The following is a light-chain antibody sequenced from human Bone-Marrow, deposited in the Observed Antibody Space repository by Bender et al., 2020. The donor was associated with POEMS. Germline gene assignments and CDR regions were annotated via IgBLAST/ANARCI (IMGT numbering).Light chain of an antibody. CDR2: DVS. CDR3: SSYTSSTTLV. V-gene: IGLV2-14*03. Sequence: QSALTQPASMSGSPGQSITISCTGTSNDVGAYNYVSWYQQHPGKAPKLMIYDVSNRPSGVSNRFSGSKSGNTASLTISGLQAEDEADYYCSSYTSSTTLVFGGGTKLTVL. J-gene: IGLJ2*01. CDR1: SNDVGAYNY.